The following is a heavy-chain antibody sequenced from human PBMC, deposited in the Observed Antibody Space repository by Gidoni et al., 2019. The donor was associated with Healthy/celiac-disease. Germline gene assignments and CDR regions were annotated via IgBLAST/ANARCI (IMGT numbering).Heavy chain of an antibody. Sequence: QVQLPPWVAGMLNPTETLSLTFAVYGGCFSGYYWSWIRQPPGKGLEWLGEINHSGSTNYSPSLKSRVTISVDTSKNQFSLKLSSVTAADTAVYYCARVPGASSGWKGDFDYWGQGTLVTVSS. CDR3: ARVPGASSGWKGDFDY. J-gene: IGHJ4*02. CDR2: INHSGST. D-gene: IGHD6-19*01. CDR1: GGCFSGYY. V-gene: IGHV4-34*01.